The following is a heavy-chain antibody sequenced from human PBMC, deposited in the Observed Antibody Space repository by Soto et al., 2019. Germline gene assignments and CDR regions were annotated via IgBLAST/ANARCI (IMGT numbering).Heavy chain of an antibody. CDR3: AREPMMVTPLDY. V-gene: IGHV1-18*01. CDR2: NSAYNGIT. CDR1: GYSFSSYA. Sequence: QVQLVQSGAEVKKPGASVKVSCKASGYSFSSYAISWVRQAPGQGLEWMGWNSAYNGITNYAQKFQGRVTMTTDTSTSTAYMELRSLRFDDTAVYYCAREPMMVTPLDYWGQGTLVTVSS. J-gene: IGHJ4*02. D-gene: IGHD3-22*01.